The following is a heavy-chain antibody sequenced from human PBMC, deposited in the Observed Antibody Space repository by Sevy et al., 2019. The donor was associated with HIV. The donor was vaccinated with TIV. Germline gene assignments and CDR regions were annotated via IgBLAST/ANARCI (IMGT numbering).Heavy chain of an antibody. CDR3: ARDYGSGEGY. Sequence: GESLKISCVASGFTFSDYSMKWVRQAPGKGLEGVSSISSSSTYIYHADSVRGRFTISRDNAKNSLYLQMDSLRAEDTAVYYCARDYGSGEGYWGQGTLVTVSS. V-gene: IGHV3-21*01. CDR2: ISSSSTYI. D-gene: IGHD3-10*01. J-gene: IGHJ4*02. CDR1: GFTFSDYS.